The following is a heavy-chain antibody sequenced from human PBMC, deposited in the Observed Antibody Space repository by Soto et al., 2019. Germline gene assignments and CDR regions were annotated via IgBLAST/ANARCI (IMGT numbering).Heavy chain of an antibody. D-gene: IGHD6-13*01. V-gene: IGHV1-69*13. Sequence: SVKVSCKASGGTFSSYAISWVRQAPGQGLEWMGGIIPIFGTANYAQKFQGRVTITADESTSTAYMELSSLRSEDTAVYYCARASGIAAAGTRAWYYYYGMDVWGQGTTVTVSS. CDR3: ARASGIAAAGTRAWYYYYGMDV. CDR2: IIPIFGTA. J-gene: IGHJ6*02. CDR1: GGTFSSYA.